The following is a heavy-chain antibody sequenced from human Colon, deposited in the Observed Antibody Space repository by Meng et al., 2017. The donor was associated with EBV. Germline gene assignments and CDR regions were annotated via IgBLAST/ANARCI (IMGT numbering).Heavy chain of an antibody. J-gene: IGHJ5*02. D-gene: IGHD1-14*01. CDR2: IYHNGQT. CDR3: ARDGEVNHIP. V-gene: IGHV4-4*02. Sequence: LLQESAPALVQTSGALALACGVSCSCISTSHVWIWLCQSASEELEWIGAIYHNGQTNYNPSLKSRVSMSVDESKNEFSLNLKSVTGADTAVYYCARDGEVNHIPWGQGVLVTVSS. CDR1: CSCISTSHV.